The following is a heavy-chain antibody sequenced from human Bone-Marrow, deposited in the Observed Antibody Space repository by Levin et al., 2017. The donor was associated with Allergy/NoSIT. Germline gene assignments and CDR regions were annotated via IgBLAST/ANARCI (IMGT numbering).Heavy chain of an antibody. Sequence: QTGGSLRLSCAASGFTFSSYGMHWVRQAPGKGLEWVAVISYDGSNKYYADSVKGRFTISRDNSKNTLYLQMNSLRAEDTAVYYCAKDRGYDFAIFDYWGQGTLVTVSS. V-gene: IGHV3-30*18. CDR3: AKDRGYDFAIFDY. J-gene: IGHJ4*02. D-gene: IGHD5-12*01. CDR1: GFTFSSYG. CDR2: ISYDGSNK.